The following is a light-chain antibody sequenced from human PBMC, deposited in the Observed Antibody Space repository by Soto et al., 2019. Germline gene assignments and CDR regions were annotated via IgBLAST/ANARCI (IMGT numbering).Light chain of an antibody. CDR1: QTVRTYY. J-gene: IGKJ4*01. V-gene: IGKV3-20*01. CDR3: QQYSDSPLT. Sequence: EIVLTQSPGTLSLSPGERATLSCRASQTVRTYYLAWFQHKPGQAPRLLIYGASSRATGIPDRFSGSGSGTDFTLTINRLEPEDFAVYFCQQYSDSPLTVGGGTKVEIK. CDR2: GAS.